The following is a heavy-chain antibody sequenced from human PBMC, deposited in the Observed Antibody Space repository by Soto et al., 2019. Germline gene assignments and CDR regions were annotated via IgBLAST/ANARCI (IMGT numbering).Heavy chain of an antibody. V-gene: IGHV1-18*01. D-gene: IGHD6-19*01. CDR2: IGAYNGNT. CDR1: GYTFTNYG. J-gene: IGHJ4*02. CDR3: AREAPVAGVDY. Sequence: QVQLVQSGGEVKKPGASVKVSCKASGYTFTNYGISWVRQAPGQGLEWMAWIGAYNGNTNYARKFQGRVSVTRDTSTTTAYMELTSLRSDDTAVYYCAREAPVAGVDYWGQGTLVTVSP.